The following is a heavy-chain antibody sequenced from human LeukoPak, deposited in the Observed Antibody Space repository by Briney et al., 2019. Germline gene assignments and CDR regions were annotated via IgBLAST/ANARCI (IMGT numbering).Heavy chain of an antibody. CDR2: IILLFGST. Sequence: SVKVSCKASGDTFYNYPISWVRQASGQGLEWMGHIILLFGSTHYAQNFHGRLTISADESTRTAFMELSSLRSEDTALYYCAREMESLANGFDIWGQGTMVTVSS. D-gene: IGHD3-3*01. CDR3: AREMESLANGFDI. CDR1: GDTFYNYP. J-gene: IGHJ3*02. V-gene: IGHV1-69*13.